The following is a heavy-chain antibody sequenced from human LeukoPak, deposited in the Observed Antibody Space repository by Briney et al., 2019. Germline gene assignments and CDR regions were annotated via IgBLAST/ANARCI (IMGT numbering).Heavy chain of an antibody. CDR3: AIRTSRGGSGSSYFDS. D-gene: IGHD3-10*01. Sequence: ASVKVSCKASGYTFSIYDINWVRQAAGQGPGWMGWMNPNSGNTAYAQNFQGRVIMARNTSISTAYMEVSSLRFEDTTVFYCAIRTSRGGSGSSYFDSWGQGTLVTVSS. CDR2: MNPNSGNT. J-gene: IGHJ4*02. V-gene: IGHV1-8*01. CDR1: GYTFSIYD.